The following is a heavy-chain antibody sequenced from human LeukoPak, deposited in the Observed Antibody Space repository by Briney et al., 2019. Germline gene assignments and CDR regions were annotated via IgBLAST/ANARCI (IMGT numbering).Heavy chain of an antibody. CDR3: ASDYTNYDLLTGYYPDV. Sequence: PGGSLRLSCAASGFTFRSYDMHWVRQAPSKGLEWVAVIRFDGSNKNYADSVKGRFTISRDNSKNTLYLQMSSLRAEDTAVYYCASDYTNYDLLTGYYPDVWGQGTTVTVSS. V-gene: IGHV3-33*01. CDR1: GFTFRSYD. J-gene: IGHJ6*02. CDR2: IRFDGSNK. D-gene: IGHD3-9*01.